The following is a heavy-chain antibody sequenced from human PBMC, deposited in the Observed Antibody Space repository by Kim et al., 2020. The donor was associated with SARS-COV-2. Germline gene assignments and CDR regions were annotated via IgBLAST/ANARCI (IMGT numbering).Heavy chain of an antibody. D-gene: IGHD5-12*01. CDR2: IYYSGST. V-gene: IGHV4-31*03. Sequence: SETLSLTCTVSGGSISSGGYYWSWIRQHPGKGLEWIGYIYYSGSTYYNPSLKSRVTISVDTSKNQFSLKLSSVTAADTAVYYCATGRVATTDYYYYGMDVWGQGTTVTVSS. CDR3: ATGRVATTDYYYYGMDV. CDR1: GGSISSGGYY. J-gene: IGHJ6*02.